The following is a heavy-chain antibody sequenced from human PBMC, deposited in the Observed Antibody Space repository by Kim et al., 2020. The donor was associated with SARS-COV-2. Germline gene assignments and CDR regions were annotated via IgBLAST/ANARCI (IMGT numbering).Heavy chain of an antibody. D-gene: IGHD3-22*01. Sequence: ASVKVSCKASGYTFTGYYMHWVRQAPGQGLEWMGRINPNSGGTNYAQKFQGRVTMTRDTSISTAYMELSRLRSDDTAVYYCARDLRRAYDSSGYYPFGYWGQGTLVTVSS. CDR2: INPNSGGT. V-gene: IGHV1-2*06. CDR3: ARDLRRAYDSSGYYPFGY. J-gene: IGHJ4*02. CDR1: GYTFTGYY.